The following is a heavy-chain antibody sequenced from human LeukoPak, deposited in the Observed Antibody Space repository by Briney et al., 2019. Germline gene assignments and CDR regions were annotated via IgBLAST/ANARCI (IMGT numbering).Heavy chain of an antibody. V-gene: IGHV3-30*04. D-gene: IGHD2-2*01. CDR2: ISYDGSNK. CDR3: ARDLRGKYQLLCYFDY. Sequence: PGRSLRLSCAASGFTFSSYAMHWVRQAPGKGLEWVAVISYDGSNKYYADSVKGRFTISRDNSKNTLYLQMNSLGAENTAVYYCARDLRGKYQLLCYFDYWGQGTLVTVSS. CDR1: GFTFSSYA. J-gene: IGHJ4*02.